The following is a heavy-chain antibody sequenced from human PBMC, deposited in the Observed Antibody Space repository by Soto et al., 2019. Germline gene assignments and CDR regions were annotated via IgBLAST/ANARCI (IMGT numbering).Heavy chain of an antibody. Sequence: QLQLQESGPGLVKPSETLSLTCTVSGGSISSSSYYWGWIRQPPGKGLEWIGSIYYSGSTYYNPSLKSRVTISVDTSKNQFSLKLSSVTAADTAVYYCARSRITIFGVVTTIDYWGQGTLVTVSS. CDR3: ARSRITIFGVVTTIDY. V-gene: IGHV4-39*01. CDR1: GGSISSSSYY. D-gene: IGHD3-3*01. J-gene: IGHJ4*02. CDR2: IYYSGST.